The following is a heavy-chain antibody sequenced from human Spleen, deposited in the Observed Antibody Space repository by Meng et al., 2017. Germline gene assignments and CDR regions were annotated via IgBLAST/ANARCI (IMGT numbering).Heavy chain of an antibody. V-gene: IGHV4-38-2*02. J-gene: IGHJ4*02. D-gene: IGHD6-19*01. Sequence: SETLSLTCTVSGYSISSGYYWGWIRQPPGKGLEWIGSIYHSGSTYYNPSLKSRVTISVDTSKNQFSLKLSSVTAADTAVYYCAREYGYSSGWYVYWGQGMLVIFSS. CDR2: IYHSGST. CDR3: AREYGYSSGWYVY. CDR1: GYSISSGYY.